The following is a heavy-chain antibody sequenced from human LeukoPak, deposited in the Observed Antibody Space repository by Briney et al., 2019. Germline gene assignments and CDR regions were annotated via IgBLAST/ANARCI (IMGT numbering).Heavy chain of an antibody. Sequence: SVKVSCKASGGTFSSCSITWVRQAPGQGLEWMGGIMPLFNTANYAQQFQGRVTITTDESTSTAYMELSSLRFEDTAMYYCARVDRYHYYLDVWGKGTTVTVSS. CDR3: ARVDRYHYYLDV. CDR1: GGTFSSCS. V-gene: IGHV1-69*05. J-gene: IGHJ6*03. CDR2: IMPLFNTA.